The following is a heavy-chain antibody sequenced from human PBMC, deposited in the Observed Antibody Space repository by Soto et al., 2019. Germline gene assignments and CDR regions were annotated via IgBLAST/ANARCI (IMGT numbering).Heavy chain of an antibody. V-gene: IGHV1-58*01. CDR1: GFTFTSSA. CDR3: AVFSYYYYSMDV. CDR2: IVVGSGNT. J-gene: IGHJ6*02. Sequence: QMQLVQSGPEVKKPGTSVKVSCKASGFTFTSSAVQWVRQARGQRLEWIGWIVVGSGNTNYAQKFQERVTITRDMPTITAYMELSSLRSEDTAVYYCAVFSYYYYSMDVWGQGTTVTVSS.